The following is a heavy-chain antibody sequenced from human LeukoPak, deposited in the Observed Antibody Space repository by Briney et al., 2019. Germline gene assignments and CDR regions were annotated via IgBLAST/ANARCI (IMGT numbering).Heavy chain of an antibody. CDR1: GYSFTSYW. Sequence: GESLKISCKGSGYSFTSYWIGWVRQMPGKGLEWMGTMFPDDSDIRYSPSFQGQVTISVDKSISTAYLQWSSLQASDTAMYYCARPRDGYFPYYFDYWGQGTLVTVSS. V-gene: IGHV5-51*01. J-gene: IGHJ4*02. CDR3: ARPRDGYFPYYFDY. D-gene: IGHD3-22*01. CDR2: MFPDDSDI.